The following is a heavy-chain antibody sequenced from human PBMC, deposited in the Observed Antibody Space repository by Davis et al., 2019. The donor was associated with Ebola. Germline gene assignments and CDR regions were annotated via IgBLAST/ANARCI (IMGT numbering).Heavy chain of an antibody. CDR1: GYTLTELS. CDR3: EKDGGWGWEPPYFDY. V-gene: IGHV1-24*01. D-gene: IGHD1-26*01. J-gene: IGHJ4*02. CDR2: FDPEDGET. Sequence: ASVKVSCKVSGYTLTELSMHWVRQAPGKGLEWMGGFDPEDGETIYAQKFQGRVTMTEDTSTNTAYMELSSLRSEATALYYCEKDGGWGWEPPYFDYWGQGTLVTVSS.